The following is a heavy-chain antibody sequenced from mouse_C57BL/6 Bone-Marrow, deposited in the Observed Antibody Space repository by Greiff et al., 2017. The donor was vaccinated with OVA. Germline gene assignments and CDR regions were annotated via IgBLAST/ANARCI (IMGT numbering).Heavy chain of an antibody. V-gene: IGHV5-16*01. J-gene: IGHJ2*01. Sequence: EVKLVESEGGLVQPGSSMKLSCTASGFTFSDYYMAWVRQVPEKGLEWVANINYDGSSTYYLDSLKSRFIISRDNAKNILYLQMSSLKSEDTATYYCARDHGSSLDYWGQGTTLTVSS. D-gene: IGHD1-1*01. CDR1: GFTFSDYY. CDR3: ARDHGSSLDY. CDR2: INYDGSST.